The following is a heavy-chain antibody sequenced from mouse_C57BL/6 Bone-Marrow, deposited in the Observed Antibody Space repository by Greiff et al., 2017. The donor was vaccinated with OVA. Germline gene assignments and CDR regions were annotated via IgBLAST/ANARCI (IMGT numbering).Heavy chain of an antibody. V-gene: IGHV1-18*01. Sequence: VHVKQSGPELVKPGASVKIPCKASGYTFTDYNMDWVKQSHGKSLEWIGDINPNNGGTIYNQKFKGKATLTVDKSSSTAYMELRSLTSEDTAVYYCARWYYGFDYWGQGTTLTVSS. D-gene: IGHD1-1*01. CDR1: GYTFTDYN. CDR2: INPNNGGT. CDR3: ARWYYGFDY. J-gene: IGHJ2*01.